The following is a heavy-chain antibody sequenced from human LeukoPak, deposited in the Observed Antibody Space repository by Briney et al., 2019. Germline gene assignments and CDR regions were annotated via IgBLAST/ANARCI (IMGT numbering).Heavy chain of an antibody. D-gene: IGHD6-13*01. CDR1: GYTFTSYD. CDR2: MNPNSGNT. V-gene: IGHV1-8*01. CDR3: AREEGYSSSPVEYNWFDP. J-gene: IGHJ5*02. Sequence: ASVKVSCKASGYTFTSYDTNWVRQATGQGLEWMGWMNPNSGNTGYAQKFQGRVTMTRNTYISTAYMELSRLRSEDTAVYYCAREEGYSSSPVEYNWFDPSGQGTLVTVSS.